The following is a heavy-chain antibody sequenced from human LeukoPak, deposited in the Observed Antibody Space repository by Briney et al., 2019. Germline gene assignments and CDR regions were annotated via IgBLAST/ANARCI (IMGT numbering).Heavy chain of an antibody. J-gene: IGHJ1*01. CDR3: SCLGY. D-gene: IGHD2-15*01. Sequence: GGSLRLSCAASGFTFSDHHMDWVRQAPGKGLEWVGRSRNRANSYITEYAASVIGRFTISRDDSKNSVYLQVNSLKTEDTAVYYCSCLGYWGQGTLVTVSS. V-gene: IGHV3-72*01. CDR1: GFTFSDHH. CDR2: SRNRANSYIT.